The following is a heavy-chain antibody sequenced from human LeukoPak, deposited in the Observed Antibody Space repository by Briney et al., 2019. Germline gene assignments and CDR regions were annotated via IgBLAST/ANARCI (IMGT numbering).Heavy chain of an antibody. CDR1: GYTLTELS. Sequence: ASVKVSCKVSGYTLTELSIHWVRQAPGKGLEWMGGFDPEDGETIYAQKFQGRVTMTEDTSTDTAYMELSSLRSEDTAVYYCATDKLDYYDSSGYYPFDYWGQGTLVTVSS. V-gene: IGHV1-24*01. CDR3: ATDKLDYYDSSGYYPFDY. CDR2: FDPEDGET. D-gene: IGHD3-22*01. J-gene: IGHJ4*02.